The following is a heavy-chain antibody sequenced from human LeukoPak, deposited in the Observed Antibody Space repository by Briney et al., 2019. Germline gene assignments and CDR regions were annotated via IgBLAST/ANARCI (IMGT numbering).Heavy chain of an antibody. J-gene: IGHJ4*02. V-gene: IGHV3-23*01. CDR1: GFTFNTYA. D-gene: IGHD5-12*01. CDR3: AKRVSSGLYYFDY. Sequence: PGGSLRLSCAASGFTFNTYAMSWVRQAPGKGLEWVSTFGRSGGSTFYADSVKGRFTISRDNSKNTLYLQMNSLRAEDTAVYYCAKRVSSGLYYFDYWGQGTLVTVSS. CDR2: FGRSGGST.